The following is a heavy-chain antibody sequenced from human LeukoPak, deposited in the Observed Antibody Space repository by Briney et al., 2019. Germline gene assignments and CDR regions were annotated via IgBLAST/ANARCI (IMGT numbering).Heavy chain of an antibody. CDR1: GGTFSSYA. CDR3: ARDHAGMARTGAFDI. J-gene: IGHJ3*02. D-gene: IGHD5-24*01. V-gene: IGHV1-69*06. CDR2: IIPIFGTA. Sequence: ASVKVSCEASGGTFSSYAISWVRQAPGQGVEWMGGIIPIFGTANHAQKFQVRVTITADKSTSTAYMVLSSLRSEDTAVYYCARDHAGMARTGAFDIWGQGTMVTVSS.